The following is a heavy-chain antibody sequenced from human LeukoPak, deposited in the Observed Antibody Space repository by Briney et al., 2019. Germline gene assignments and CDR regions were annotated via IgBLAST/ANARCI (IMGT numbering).Heavy chain of an antibody. CDR2: MNPNSGNT. CDR3: VRAPSILGASMYYYYMDV. V-gene: IGHV1-8*03. D-gene: IGHD3-3*01. J-gene: IGHJ6*03. CDR1: GYTFTSYD. Sequence: ASVKVSCKASGYTFTSYDINWVRQATGQGLEWMGWMNPNSGNTGYAQKFQGRVTITRNTSISTAYMELSDLRSDDTAVYYCVRAPSILGASMYYYYMDVWGKGTTVTVSS.